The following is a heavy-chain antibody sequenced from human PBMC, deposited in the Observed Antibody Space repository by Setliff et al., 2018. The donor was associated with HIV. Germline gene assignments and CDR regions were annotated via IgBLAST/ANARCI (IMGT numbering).Heavy chain of an antibody. J-gene: IGHJ6*02. CDR2: IFYSGST. V-gene: IGHV4-39*02. Sequence: SETLSLTCTVSGGSITSSSYSWGWIRQPPGKGLECIGTIFYSGSTYSNPSLKSRVTIYLDRFQKQFSLMQSSVTAADTAVYYCARDYCGGDCYFPYYYYGMDVWGQGTTVTVSS. D-gene: IGHD2-21*02. CDR3: ARDYCGGDCYFPYYYYGMDV. CDR1: GGSITSSSYS.